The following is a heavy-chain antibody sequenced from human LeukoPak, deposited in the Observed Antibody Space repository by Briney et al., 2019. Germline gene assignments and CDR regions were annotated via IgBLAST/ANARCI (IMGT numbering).Heavy chain of an antibody. D-gene: IGHD3-10*01. CDR3: AKEGEAPGSWWDFFDC. J-gene: IGHJ4*02. V-gene: IGHV3-23*01. Sequence: GGSLRLSCAASGFTFSSYAMSWVRQAPGKGLEWVSGFTGSGGRTYYADSVKGRFTISRDNFKNTLYLQMNSLRAEDTAVYYCAKEGEAPGSWWDFFDCLRQRAIVAVRS. CDR2: FTGSGGRT. CDR1: GFTFSSYA.